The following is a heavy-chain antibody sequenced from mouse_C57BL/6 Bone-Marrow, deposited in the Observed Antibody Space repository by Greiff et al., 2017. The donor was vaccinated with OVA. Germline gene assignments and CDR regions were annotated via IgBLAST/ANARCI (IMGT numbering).Heavy chain of an antibody. J-gene: IGHJ1*03. CDR2: IDPETGGT. V-gene: IGHV1-15*01. CDR3: TRPIYYGNYSWYFDV. Sequence: QVQLQQSGAELVRPGASVTLSCKASGYTFTDYEMHWVKQTPVHGLEWIGAIDPETGGTAYNQKFKGKAILTADKSSSTAYMELRSLTSEDSAVYYCTRPIYYGNYSWYFDVWGTGTTVTVSS. D-gene: IGHD2-1*01. CDR1: GYTFTDYE.